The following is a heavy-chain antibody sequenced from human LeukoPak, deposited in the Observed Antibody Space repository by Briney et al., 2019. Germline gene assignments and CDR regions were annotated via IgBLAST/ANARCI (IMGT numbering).Heavy chain of an antibody. CDR3: AAAWFGLTYNWFDP. CDR1: GFTFTSSA. Sequence: AVKVSCKASGFTFTSSAMQWVRQARGQRLEWIGWIVVGSGNTNYAQKFQERVTITRDMSTSTAYMELSSLRSEDTAVYYCAAAWFGLTYNWFDPWGQGTLVTVSS. CDR2: IVVGSGNT. D-gene: IGHD3-10*01. V-gene: IGHV1-58*02. J-gene: IGHJ5*02.